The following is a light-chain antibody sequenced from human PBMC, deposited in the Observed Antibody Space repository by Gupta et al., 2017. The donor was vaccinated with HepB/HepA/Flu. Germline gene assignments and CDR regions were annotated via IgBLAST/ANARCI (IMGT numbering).Light chain of an antibody. V-gene: IGKV4-1*01. CDR1: QSVLSSSNNKNY. Sequence: DIVMTQSPDSLAVSLGERATINCKSSQSVLSSSNNKNYLAWYQQKPGQPPKLLIYWASTRESGVPDRFSGSGSGTDFTLTITSLQAEDVAVYSCQQYYSTLSFGPGTKVDIK. CDR3: QQYYSTLS. J-gene: IGKJ3*01. CDR2: WAS.